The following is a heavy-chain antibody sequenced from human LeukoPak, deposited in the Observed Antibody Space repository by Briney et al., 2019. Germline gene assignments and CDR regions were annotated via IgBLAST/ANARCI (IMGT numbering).Heavy chain of an antibody. J-gene: IGHJ3*02. CDR3: ARERWLQFGDDAFDI. CDR2: IYYSGST. CDR1: GGSISSYY. Sequence: ASETLSLTCTVSGGSISSYYWSWIRQPPGKGLEWIGYIYYSGSTNYNPSLKSRVTISVDTSKNQFSLKLSSVTAADTAVYYCARERWLQFGDDAFDIWGQGTRVTVSS. V-gene: IGHV4-59*01. D-gene: IGHD5-24*01.